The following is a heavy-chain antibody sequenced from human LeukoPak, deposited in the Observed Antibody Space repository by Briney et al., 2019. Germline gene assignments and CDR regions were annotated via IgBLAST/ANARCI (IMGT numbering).Heavy chain of an antibody. CDR3: AREDSSGYLPLDY. CDR1: GFTFSSYS. Sequence: NPGGSLRLSCAASGFTFSSYSMNWVRQAPGKGLEWVSSISSSSSYIYYADSVKGRFTISRDNAKNSLYLQMNSLRAEDTAVYYCAREDSSGYLPLDYWGQGTLVTVSS. V-gene: IGHV3-21*01. D-gene: IGHD3-22*01. J-gene: IGHJ4*02. CDR2: ISSSSSYI.